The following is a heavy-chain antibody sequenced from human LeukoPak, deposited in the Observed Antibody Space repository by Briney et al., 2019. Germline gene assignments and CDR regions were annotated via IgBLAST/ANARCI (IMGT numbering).Heavy chain of an antibody. CDR2: INPSGGST. V-gene: IGHV1-46*01. CDR3: ARAHRGLWFGELLLGGVDP. CDR1: GYTFTSYY. J-gene: IGHJ5*02. D-gene: IGHD3-10*01. Sequence: ASVKVSCKASGYTFTSYYMHWVGQAPGQGREWMGVINPSGGSTSYAQKFQGRVTMTRDRSTSTVYMELSSLRSEDTAVYYCARAHRGLWFGELLLGGVDPWGQGTLVTVSP.